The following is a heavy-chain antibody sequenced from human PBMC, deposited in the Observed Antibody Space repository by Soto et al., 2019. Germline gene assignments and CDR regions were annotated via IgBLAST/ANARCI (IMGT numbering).Heavy chain of an antibody. Sequence: GESLKISCKGSGYSFTSYWIGWVRQMPGKGLEWMGIIYPGDSDTRSSPSFQGQVTISADESISTAYLQWSSLKASDTAMYYCARHRRATVTDYYYYYMDVWGKGTTVTVSS. D-gene: IGHD4-17*01. CDR1: GYSFTSYW. CDR3: ARHRRATVTDYYYYYMDV. V-gene: IGHV5-51*01. J-gene: IGHJ6*03. CDR2: IYPGDSDT.